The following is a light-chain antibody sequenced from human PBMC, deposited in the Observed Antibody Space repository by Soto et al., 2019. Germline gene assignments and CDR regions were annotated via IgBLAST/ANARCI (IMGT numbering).Light chain of an antibody. J-gene: IGLJ1*01. CDR1: SSDVGGYKY. CDR3: SSYTSSSTRV. Sequence: QSALTQPASVSGSPGQSITISCTGTSSDVGGYKYVSWYQQHTGKAPKLMIYDIRNRLSGVSNRFSGSKSGNTASLTISGRHAEVEADYYFSSYTSSSTRVFGTGPKLTAL. CDR2: DIR. V-gene: IGLV2-14*03.